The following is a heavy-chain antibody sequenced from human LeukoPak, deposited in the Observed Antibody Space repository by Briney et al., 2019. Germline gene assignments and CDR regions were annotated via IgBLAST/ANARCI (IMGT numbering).Heavy chain of an antibody. D-gene: IGHD1-1*01. V-gene: IGHV3-48*03. CDR2: INSGGSTV. CDR3: ARGLGRAYHYYCMDV. Sequence: GGSLRLSCAASGFTFSSYEMNWVRQAPGKGLEWVSYINSGGSTVYYADSVKGRFTISRDNDKNSLYLQMNSLRAEDTAVYYCARGLGRAYHYYCMDVWGKGTMVTVSS. J-gene: IGHJ6*03. CDR1: GFTFSSYE.